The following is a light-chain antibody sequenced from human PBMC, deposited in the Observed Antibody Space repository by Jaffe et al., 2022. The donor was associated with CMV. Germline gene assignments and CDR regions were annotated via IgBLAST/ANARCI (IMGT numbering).Light chain of an antibody. CDR2: WAS. CDR3: QQYYSTPRT. Sequence: DIVMTQSPDSLAVSLGERATINCKSSQSVLYSSNNKNYLAWYQQKPGQPPKLLIYWASTRESGVPDRFSGSGSGTDFILTISSLQAEDVAVYYCQQYYSTPRTFGQGTKLEIK. V-gene: IGKV4-1*01. CDR1: QSVLYSSNNKNY. J-gene: IGKJ2*01.